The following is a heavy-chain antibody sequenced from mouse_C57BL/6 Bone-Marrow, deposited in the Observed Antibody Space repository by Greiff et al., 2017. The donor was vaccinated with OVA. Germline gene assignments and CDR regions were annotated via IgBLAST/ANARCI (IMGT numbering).Heavy chain of an antibody. CDR2: ISDGGSYT. CDR1: GFTFSSYA. J-gene: IGHJ4*01. Sequence: EVKLVESGGGLVKPGGSLKLSCAASGFTFSSYAMSWVRQTPEKRLEWVATISDGGSYTYYPDNVKGRFTISRDNAKNNLYLQMSHLKSEDTAMYYCARGGSTMITPYAMDYWGQGTSVTVSS. CDR3: ARGGSTMITPYAMDY. V-gene: IGHV5-4*03. D-gene: IGHD2-4*01.